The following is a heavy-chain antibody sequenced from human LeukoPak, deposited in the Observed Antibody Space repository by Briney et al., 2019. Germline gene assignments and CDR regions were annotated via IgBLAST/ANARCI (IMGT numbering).Heavy chain of an antibody. CDR2: IYYSGST. Sequence: PSQTLSLTCTVSGGSISIGDYYWRWIRQPPGKCLEWLGYIYYSGSTYYNPSLKTRVTISVDTSKNQFSLNLTSVTAAAPPFFSCASSNYYDNSGYDYWGQGTLVSVSS. CDR1: GGSISIGDYY. J-gene: IGHJ4*02. D-gene: IGHD3-22*01. CDR3: ASSNYYDNSGYDY. V-gene: IGHV4-30-4*08.